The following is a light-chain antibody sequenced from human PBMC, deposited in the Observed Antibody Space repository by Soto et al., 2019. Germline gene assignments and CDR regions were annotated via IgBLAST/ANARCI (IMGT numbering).Light chain of an antibody. J-gene: IGKJ4*01. CDR3: QQYGSSHLT. V-gene: IGKV3-20*01. CDR1: QSVAGSS. Sequence: EIMLTQSPGTLSLSPGDRATLSCRASQSVAGSSLAWYQQKPAQAPRLLIYAASNRANRIPARFSGSGSGTDFSLIINGLEPEDFAVYFCQQYGSSHLTFGGGTKVDIK. CDR2: AAS.